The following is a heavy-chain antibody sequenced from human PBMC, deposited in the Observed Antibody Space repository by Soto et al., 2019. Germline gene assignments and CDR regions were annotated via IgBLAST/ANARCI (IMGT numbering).Heavy chain of an antibody. D-gene: IGHD6-19*01. CDR3: ASPREGQWLVFDH. J-gene: IGHJ4*02. CDR1: GFTFSDFG. V-gene: IGHV3-30*19. CDR2: ISKDGLDR. Sequence: GGSLRLSCAVSGFTFSDFGMHWVRQSPGEGLAWVASISKDGLDRYYSESVKGRFTISRDDSKNTVFLQMNSLKVEDTAAYFCASPREGQWLVFDHWGQRTLVTVSS.